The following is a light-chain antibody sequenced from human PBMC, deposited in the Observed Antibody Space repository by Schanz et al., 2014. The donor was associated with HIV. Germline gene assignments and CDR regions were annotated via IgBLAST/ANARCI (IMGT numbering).Light chain of an antibody. Sequence: QSALTQPASVSGSPGQSITISCTGTRRNGGGYDYVSQNQQNPGKAPKLIIYDVSNRPSGISYRFSGSKSGNTASLTISGLQAEDEGDYYCSSYTSTNTLVVFGGGTKVTVL. CDR3: SSYTSTNTLVV. J-gene: IGLJ2*01. CDR1: RRNGGGYDY. CDR2: DVS. V-gene: IGLV2-14*03.